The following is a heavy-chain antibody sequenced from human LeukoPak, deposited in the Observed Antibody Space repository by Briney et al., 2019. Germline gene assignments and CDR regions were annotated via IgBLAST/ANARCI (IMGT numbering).Heavy chain of an antibody. V-gene: IGHV3-9*01. J-gene: IGHJ5*02. D-gene: IGHD3-22*01. CDR3: ASFYYDSSGYYSSP. Sequence: GGSLRLSCAASGFTFDDYAMHWVRQAPGKGLEWVSGISWNSGSIGYADSVKGRFTISRDNAKNSLYLQMNSLRAEDTAVYYCASFYYDSSGYYSSPWGQGTLVTVSS. CDR2: ISWNSGSI. CDR1: GFTFDDYA.